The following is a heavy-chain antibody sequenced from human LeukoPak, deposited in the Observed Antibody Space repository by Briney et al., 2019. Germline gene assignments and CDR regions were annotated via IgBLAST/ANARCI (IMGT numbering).Heavy chain of an antibody. V-gene: IGHV3-30*02. CDR3: ARDFDDVNGDFYYIPDY. D-gene: IGHD2-21*02. Sequence: GGSLRLSCAASGFNFSRNGMHWVRDAPGKGLEGVAFIRYDGTKKFYGDSVRGRFTISRDNSKNTLYLQMNNLRDEDTAVYYCARDFDDVNGDFYYIPDYWGQGMLVTVSA. CDR2: IRYDGTKK. CDR1: GFNFSRNG. J-gene: IGHJ4*02.